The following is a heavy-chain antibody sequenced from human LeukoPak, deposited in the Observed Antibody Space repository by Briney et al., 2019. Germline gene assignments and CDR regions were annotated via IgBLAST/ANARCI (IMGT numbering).Heavy chain of an antibody. CDR2: IYYGGST. V-gene: IGHV4-39*01. CDR3: ARALGYCSGGSCTGGYNWFDP. J-gene: IGHJ5*02. D-gene: IGHD2-15*01. CDR1: GGSISSSDYY. Sequence: SETLSLTCTVSGGSISSSDYYWGWIRQPPGKGLEWIGSIYYGGSTYYNPSLKSRVTISVDTSMNQFSLKLSFATTADTAVYYCARALGYCSGGSCTGGYNWFDPWGQGTLVTVPS.